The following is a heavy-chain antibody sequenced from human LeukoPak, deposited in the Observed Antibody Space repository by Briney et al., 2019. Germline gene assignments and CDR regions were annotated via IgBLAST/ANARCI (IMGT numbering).Heavy chain of an antibody. Sequence: ASVKVSCKASGYTFTGYYMHWVRQAPGQGLEWMGWINPNSGGTNYAQKFQGRVTMTRDTSISTAYMELSRLRSDDTAVYYCARENPNPSTATTWFGYWGQGTLVTVSS. CDR2: INPNSGGT. D-gene: IGHD4-17*01. J-gene: IGHJ4*02. V-gene: IGHV1-2*02. CDR1: GYTFTGYY. CDR3: ARENPNPSTATTWFGY.